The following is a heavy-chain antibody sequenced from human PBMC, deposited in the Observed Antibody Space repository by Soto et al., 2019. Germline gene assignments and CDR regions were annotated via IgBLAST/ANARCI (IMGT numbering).Heavy chain of an antibody. D-gene: IGHD2-2*01. Sequence: SETLSLTCTVSGGSISSGGYYWSWIRQHPGKCLEWIGYIYYSGSTYYNPSLKSRVTISVDTSKNQFSLKLSSVTAADTAVYYCARGVVVPAAFDYWGQGTLVTVSS. J-gene: IGHJ4*02. CDR3: ARGVVVPAAFDY. CDR2: IYYSGST. V-gene: IGHV4-31*03. CDR1: GGSISSGGYY.